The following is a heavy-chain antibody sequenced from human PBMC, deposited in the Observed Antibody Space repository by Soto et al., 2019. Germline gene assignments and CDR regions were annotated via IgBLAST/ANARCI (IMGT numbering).Heavy chain of an antibody. CDR2: INPSGGST. Sequence: ASVKVSCKASGYTFTSYYMHWVRQAPGQGLEWMGIINPSGGSTSYAQKFQGRVTMTRDTSASTAYMELSSLRSEDTAVYYCARVTVAGPVYDYWGQGTLVTVSS. CDR3: ARVTVAGPVYDY. V-gene: IGHV1-46*01. D-gene: IGHD6-19*01. CDR1: GYTFTSYY. J-gene: IGHJ4*02.